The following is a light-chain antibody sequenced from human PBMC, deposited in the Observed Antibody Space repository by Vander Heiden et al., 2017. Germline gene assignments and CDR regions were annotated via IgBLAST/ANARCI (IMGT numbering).Light chain of an antibody. CDR3: QQYNNGLRGS. Sequence: EIVMPQSPATLSVSPGERATLSCRASQSVSSNLAWYQQKPGQAPRLLIYGASTRATGIPARFSGSGSGTEFTLTISSLQSEDFAVYYCQQYNNGLRGSFGGGTKVXIK. J-gene: IGKJ4*01. CDR2: GAS. CDR1: QSVSSN. V-gene: IGKV3-15*01.